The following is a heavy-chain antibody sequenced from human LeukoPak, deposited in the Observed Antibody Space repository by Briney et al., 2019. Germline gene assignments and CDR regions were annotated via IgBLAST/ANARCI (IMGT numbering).Heavy chain of an antibody. CDR1: GFTFSSYW. V-gene: IGHV3-7*01. CDR2: IKQDGSEK. J-gene: IGHJ4*02. D-gene: IGHD3-22*01. CDR3: ARDLHYDSSGYPY. Sequence: ESGGSLRLSCAASGFTFSSYWMSWVRQAPGKGLEWVANIKQDGSEKYYVDSVKGRFTISRDNAKNSLYLQMNSLRAEDTAVYYCARDLHYDSSGYPYWGQGTLVTVSS.